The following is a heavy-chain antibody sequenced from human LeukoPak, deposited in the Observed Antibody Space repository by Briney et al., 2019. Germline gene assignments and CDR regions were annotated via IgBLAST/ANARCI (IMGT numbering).Heavy chain of an antibody. V-gene: IGHV3-9*01. D-gene: IGHD3-22*01. CDR2: ISWNSGSI. CDR3: AKDSKFNYYDSSGYIDY. CDR1: GFTFDDYA. J-gene: IGHJ4*02. Sequence: PGRSLRLSCAASGFTFDDYAMHWVRQAPGKGLEWVSGISWNSGSIGHADSVKGRFTISRDNAKNSLYLQMNSLRAEDTALYYCAKDSKFNYYDSSGYIDYWGQGTLVTVSS.